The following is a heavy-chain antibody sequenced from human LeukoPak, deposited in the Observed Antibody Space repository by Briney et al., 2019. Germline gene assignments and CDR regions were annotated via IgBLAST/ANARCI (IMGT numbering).Heavy chain of an antibody. CDR3: ARDVGRSYDLDY. CDR1: GYTFTSYG. Sequence: GASVKVSCKASGYTFTSYGISWVRQAPGQGLEWMGWISAYNGNTDCAQSLQGRVTMTIDTSTGTVYMELRSLRSDDTAVYYCARDVGRSYDLDYWGQGTLVTVSS. V-gene: IGHV1-18*01. D-gene: IGHD3-16*01. J-gene: IGHJ4*02. CDR2: ISAYNGNT.